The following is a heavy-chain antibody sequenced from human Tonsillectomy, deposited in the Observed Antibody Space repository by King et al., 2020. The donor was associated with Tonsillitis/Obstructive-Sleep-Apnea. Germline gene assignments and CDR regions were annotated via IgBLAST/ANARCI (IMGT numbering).Heavy chain of an antibody. D-gene: IGHD3-3*01. V-gene: IGHV5-10-1*01. CDR1: GYSFTSYW. CDR2: IDPSDSYT. Sequence: QLVQSGAEVKKPGESLRISCKGSGYSFTSYWISWVRQMPGKGLEWMGRIDPSDSYTNYSPSFQGHVTISADKSISTAYLQWSSLKASDTAMYYCARLSREDFWSGEYYYYYYMDVWGKGTTVTVSS. CDR3: ARLSREDFWSGEYYYYYYMDV. J-gene: IGHJ6*03.